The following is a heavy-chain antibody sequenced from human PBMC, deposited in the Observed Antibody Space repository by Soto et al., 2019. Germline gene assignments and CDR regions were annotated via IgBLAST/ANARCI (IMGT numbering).Heavy chain of an antibody. J-gene: IGHJ4*02. CDR1: GFTFSMYW. CDR3: TRGPRSSSTGAGAF. Sequence: GGSLRLSCKASGFTFSMYWMHWVRQVPGKGPESVSRINDDGISTNYADSVKGRFTISRDNAKNTLYLQMNALRVEDTAVYYCTRGPRSSSTGAGAFWGQGTLVTVSS. V-gene: IGHV3-74*01. D-gene: IGHD3-10*01. CDR2: INDDGIST.